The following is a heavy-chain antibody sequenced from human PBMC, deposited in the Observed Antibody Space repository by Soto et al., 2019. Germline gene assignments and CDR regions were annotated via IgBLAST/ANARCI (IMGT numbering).Heavy chain of an antibody. Sequence: PGGSLSLSCAASGFTFSSDGMCWAREPPGKGLEWEANIKQDGSERFCVNSVKGRVTNARDNAKNSLYLQMNSLRAKDTAVYYFAREPSATIFGVVMHYYYYGMDVWGQGTTVTVSS. D-gene: IGHD3-3*01. CDR3: AREPSATIFGVVMHYYYYGMDV. CDR1: GFTFSSDG. V-gene: IGHV3-7*01. J-gene: IGHJ6*02. CDR2: IKQDGSER.